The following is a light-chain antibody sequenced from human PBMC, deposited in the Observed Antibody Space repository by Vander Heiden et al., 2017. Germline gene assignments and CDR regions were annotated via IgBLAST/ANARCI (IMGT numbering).Light chain of an antibody. CDR1: SSDVGGYNY. J-gene: IGLJ1*01. CDR3: CSYAGSNTFG. Sequence: QSALTQPRSVSGSPGQSVTISCTGTSSDVGGYNYVSWYQQHPGKAHKLMIYDVRKRPSGVPDRFSGSKSGNTASLTISGRQAEDEADYYCCSYAGSNTFGFGTGTKVTVL. CDR2: DVR. V-gene: IGLV2-11*01.